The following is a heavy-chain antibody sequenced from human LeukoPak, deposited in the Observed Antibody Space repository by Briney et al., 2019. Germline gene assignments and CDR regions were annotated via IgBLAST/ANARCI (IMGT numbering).Heavy chain of an antibody. CDR1: GGTFSSYG. CDR2: ITPMFDSA. Sequence: ASVKVSCKASGGTFSSYGVAWVRQAPGQGLEWMGGITPMFDSANYAQSLQGRVTLTADKSTGTAYMELRSLRSEDTGVYYCARDYDSSGPQKNFFDFWGQGTLVTVSP. V-gene: IGHV1-69*06. CDR3: ARDYDSSGPQKNFFDF. D-gene: IGHD3-22*01. J-gene: IGHJ4*02.